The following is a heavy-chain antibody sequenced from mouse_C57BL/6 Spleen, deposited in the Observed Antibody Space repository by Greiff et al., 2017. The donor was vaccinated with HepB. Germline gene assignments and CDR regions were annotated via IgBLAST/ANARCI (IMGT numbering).Heavy chain of an antibody. Sequence: VQLQQSGAELVKPGASVKLSCKASGYTFTSYWMHWVKQRPGQGLEWIGMIHPNSGSTNYNEKFKSKATLTVDKSSSTAYMQLSSLTSEDSAVYYCAREGDGYSDWYFDVWGTGTTVTVSS. V-gene: IGHV1-64*01. J-gene: IGHJ1*03. CDR2: IHPNSGST. D-gene: IGHD2-3*01. CDR1: GYTFTSYW. CDR3: AREGDGYSDWYFDV.